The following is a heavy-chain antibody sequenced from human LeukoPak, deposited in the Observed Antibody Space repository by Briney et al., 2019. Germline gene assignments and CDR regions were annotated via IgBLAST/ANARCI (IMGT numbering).Heavy chain of an antibody. Sequence: LXXXVSXGSISSYYWSWIRQPPGKGLEXIGFIYYSGSTNYNPSLKSRVTISVDTSKNQFSLKVSSVTAADTAVYYCARPSGTTPFKRFDYWGQGALVTVSS. V-gene: IGHV4-59*12. D-gene: IGHD1-7*01. J-gene: IGHJ4*02. CDR1: XGSISSYY. CDR2: IYYSGST. CDR3: ARPSGTTPFKRFDY.